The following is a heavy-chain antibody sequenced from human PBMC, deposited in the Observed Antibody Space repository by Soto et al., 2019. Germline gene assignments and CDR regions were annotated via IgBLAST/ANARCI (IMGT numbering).Heavy chain of an antibody. Sequence: GGSLRLSCAASGFTFSSYGMHLVHQAPGKGLEWVAVISYDGSNKYYADSVKGRFTISRDNSKNTLYLQMNSLRAEDTAVYYCAKQRSSGYYSSDAFDIWGQGTMVTVSS. D-gene: IGHD3-22*01. CDR3: AKQRSSGYYSSDAFDI. V-gene: IGHV3-30*18. CDR1: GFTFSSYG. CDR2: ISYDGSNK. J-gene: IGHJ3*02.